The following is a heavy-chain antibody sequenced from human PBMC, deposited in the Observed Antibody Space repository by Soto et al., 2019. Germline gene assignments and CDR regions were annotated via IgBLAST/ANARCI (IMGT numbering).Heavy chain of an antibody. CDR2: IYHSGST. CDR1: GGSISSGGYS. CDR3: ARVRSGWGIDY. V-gene: IGHV4-30-2*01. J-gene: IGHJ4*02. Sequence: QLHLQESGSGLVKPSQTLSLTCAVSGGSISSGGYSWSWIRQPPGKGLNYIGYIYHSGSTYYNPFLKSAVTISVDRSKNQFSLKLSSVTAADTAVYYCARVRSGWGIDYWGQGTLVTVSS. D-gene: IGHD6-19*01.